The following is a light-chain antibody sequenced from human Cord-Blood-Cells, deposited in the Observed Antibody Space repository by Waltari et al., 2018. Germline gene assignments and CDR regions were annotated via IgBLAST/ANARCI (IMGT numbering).Light chain of an antibody. V-gene: IGLV2-8*01. CDR2: EVS. CDR3: SSYAGSNNFVV. J-gene: IGLJ2*01. Sequence: QSALTQPPSASGSPGQSVTIPCTGTSSDVGGYNYVSCYQQHPGKAPKLMIYEVSRRPSGVPDRFSGSKSGNTASLTVSGLQAEDEADYYCSSYAGSNNFVVFGGGTKLTVL. CDR1: SSDVGGYNY.